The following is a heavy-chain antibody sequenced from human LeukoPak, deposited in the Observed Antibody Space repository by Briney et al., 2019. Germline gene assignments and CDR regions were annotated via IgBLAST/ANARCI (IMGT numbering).Heavy chain of an antibody. CDR1: GITFSSHA. J-gene: IGHJ4*02. V-gene: IGHV3-23*01. CDR2: ISPSGDST. CDR3: AKDRILANFAGGFDY. D-gene: IGHD1-26*01. Sequence: PGGSLRLSCVVSGITFSSHAMNWVRQAPGKGLEWVSGISPSGDSTFYADSVKGRFTISRDNSKNTLYFQLHSLRAEDTALYYCAKDRILANFAGGFDYWGQGTPVTVSS.